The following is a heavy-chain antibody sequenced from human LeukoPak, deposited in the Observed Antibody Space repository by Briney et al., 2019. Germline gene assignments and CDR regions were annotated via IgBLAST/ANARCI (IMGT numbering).Heavy chain of an antibody. J-gene: IGHJ4*02. CDR1: GFTFSSFT. CDR2: IGGSGGST. Sequence: GGSLRLSCAASGFTFSSFTMSWVRQAPGKGLKWVSGIGGSGGSTTYADSVKGRFTISRDNSKNTLYLQMNSLRADDTAVYYCALQQLARKFDYWGQGTLVTVS. D-gene: IGHD6-13*01. V-gene: IGHV3-23*01. CDR3: ALQQLARKFDY.